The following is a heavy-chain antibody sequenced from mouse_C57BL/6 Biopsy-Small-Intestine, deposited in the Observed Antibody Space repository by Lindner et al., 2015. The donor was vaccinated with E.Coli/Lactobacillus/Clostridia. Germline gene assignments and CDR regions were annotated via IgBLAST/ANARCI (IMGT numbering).Heavy chain of an antibody. CDR2: ISSGSSTI. Sequence: VQLQESGGGLVKPGGSLKLSCAASGFTLSDYGMHWVRQAPEKGLEWVAYISSGSSTIYYADTVKGRFTISRDNAKNTLFLQMTSLRSEDTAMYYCARQSSWFAYWGQGTLVTVSA. V-gene: IGHV5-17*01. J-gene: IGHJ3*01. CDR3: ARQSSWFAY. CDR1: GFTLSDYG.